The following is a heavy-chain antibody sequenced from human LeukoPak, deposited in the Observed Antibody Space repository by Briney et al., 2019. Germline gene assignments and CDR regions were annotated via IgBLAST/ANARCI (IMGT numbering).Heavy chain of an antibody. CDR1: GFTFDDYG. Sequence: PGGSLRLSCAASGFTFDDYGMNWVRQAPGKGLEWVSGINWNGDNTGYADSVKGRFTISRDNSKNTLYLQMNSLRAEDTAVYYCAKARRAPSSSDAFDIWGQGTMVTVSS. V-gene: IGHV3-20*04. CDR3: AKARRAPSSSDAFDI. D-gene: IGHD2-2*01. CDR2: INWNGDNT. J-gene: IGHJ3*02.